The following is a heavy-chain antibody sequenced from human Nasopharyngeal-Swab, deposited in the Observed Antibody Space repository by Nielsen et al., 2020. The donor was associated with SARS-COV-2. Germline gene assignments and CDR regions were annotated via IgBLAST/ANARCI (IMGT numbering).Heavy chain of an antibody. CDR3: ASSGYRLDYYSMDV. V-gene: IGHV3-48*02. D-gene: IGHD5-18*01. CDR2: ISSRSSNI. CDR1: GFTFSSCS. J-gene: IGHJ6*02. Sequence: RGSLRLSCAASGFTFSSCSMNWVRQAPGKGLEWVSYISSRSSNIYYADSVKGRFTISRDNAKNSLYLQMNSLRDEDTAVYYCASSGYRLDYYSMDVWGQGTTVTVSS.